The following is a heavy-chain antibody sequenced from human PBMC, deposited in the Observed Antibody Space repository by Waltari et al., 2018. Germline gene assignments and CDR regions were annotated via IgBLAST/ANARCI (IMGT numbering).Heavy chain of an antibody. D-gene: IGHD6-19*01. CDR1: GLTLSNYG. V-gene: IGHV3-30*02. Sequence: QVQLVEPGGGVVQTGGALRLSCAEAGLTLSNYGMIWVRQAPGKGLEWVAFIRYDGTNKYYADSVKGRFTISRDNSKNTLYLQMNSLRAEDTAVFYCVKDRPGSSGRRDAFDIWGQGTMVTVSS. CDR2: IRYDGTNK. CDR3: VKDRPGSSGRRDAFDI. J-gene: IGHJ3*02.